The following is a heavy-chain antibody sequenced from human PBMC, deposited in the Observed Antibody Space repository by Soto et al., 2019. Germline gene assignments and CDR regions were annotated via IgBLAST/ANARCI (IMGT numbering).Heavy chain of an antibody. Sequence: QVQLQESGPGLVKPSETLSLTCTVSGGSVSSGSYHWGWIRQPPGQGLEWIGYIYQSGSTNYNPSLKSRVPVSVDTSKNQFSLSLTSVTAADTAVYYCARLSAAWFDPWGQGTLVTVAS. V-gene: IGHV4-61*01. D-gene: IGHD6-19*01. CDR2: IYQSGST. CDR3: ARLSAAWFDP. CDR1: GGSVSSGSYH. J-gene: IGHJ5*02.